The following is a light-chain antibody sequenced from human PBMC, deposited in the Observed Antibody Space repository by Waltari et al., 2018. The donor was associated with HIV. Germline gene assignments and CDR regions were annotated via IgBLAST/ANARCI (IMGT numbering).Light chain of an antibody. J-gene: IGLJ3*02. Sequence: QSALTQPASVSGSPGQSITIPCTGTSRAVGSYNLVSWYKHHPAKAPKLIISEVSKRPSGVSNRFSGSKSGTTASLTISGLQAEDEADYHCCSYAHNDPWVFGGGTRLTVL. CDR3: CSYAHNDPWV. CDR1: SRAVGSYNL. CDR2: EVS. V-gene: IGLV2-23*02.